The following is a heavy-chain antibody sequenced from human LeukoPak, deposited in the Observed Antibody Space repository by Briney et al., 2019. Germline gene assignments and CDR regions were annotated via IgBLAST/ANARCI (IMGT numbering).Heavy chain of an antibody. Sequence: PGGSLRLSCEASGFSFGTREMNWVRQAPGKGPEWVSYIISSGSTIYYADSVQGRFTTSRDNAKNLLFLQTNSLRPEDTGVYYCARIDRDFYYMDVWGKGTTVTVSS. CDR2: IISSGSTI. V-gene: IGHV3-48*03. CDR1: GFSFGTRE. CDR3: ARIDRDFYYMDV. J-gene: IGHJ6*03. D-gene: IGHD3-22*01.